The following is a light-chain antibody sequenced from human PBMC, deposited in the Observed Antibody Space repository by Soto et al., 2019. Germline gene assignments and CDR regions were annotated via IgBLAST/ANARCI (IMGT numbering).Light chain of an antibody. CDR3: QQRSNWPPVIT. Sequence: EIVLTQSPATLYLSPGERATLSCRASQSVTTFLAWYQQKPDQAPRLLIYDASTRATGIPARFSGSGSGTDFTLTISSLEPEDFAVYYCQQRSNWPPVITFGGGTKVEIK. CDR1: QSVTTF. CDR2: DAS. V-gene: IGKV3-11*01. J-gene: IGKJ4*01.